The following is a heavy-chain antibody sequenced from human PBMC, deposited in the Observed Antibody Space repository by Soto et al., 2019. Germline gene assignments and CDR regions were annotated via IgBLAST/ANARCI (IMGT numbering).Heavy chain of an antibody. D-gene: IGHD2-2*02. CDR2: INGGDGNT. Sequence: QMQLAQSGAEVKKPGSSVKVSCKASGYTFNSYPLNWLRQAPGERLEWMGWINGGDGNTGSPQTFQNRVTITRDASARTAYVELRSLRSEDTAVYYCATAISATTFDYWGQGTLVTVSS. CDR1: GYTFNSYP. V-gene: IGHV1-3*01. CDR3: ATAISATTFDY. J-gene: IGHJ4*02.